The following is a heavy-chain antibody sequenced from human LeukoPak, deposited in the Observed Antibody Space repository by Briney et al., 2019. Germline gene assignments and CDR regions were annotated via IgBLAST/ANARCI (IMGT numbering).Heavy chain of an antibody. CDR2: IHYSGNT. CDR1: GGSISNSYY. Sequence: SETLSLTCTVSGGSISNSYYGGWIRQPPGKGLEWIGSIHYSGNTYYNPSLKSRVTISADTSKNQFSLRPSSVTAADTAVYYCVGMVRGGLTPSDYWGQGTLVTVSS. V-gene: IGHV4-39*01. CDR3: VGMVRGGLTPSDY. D-gene: IGHD3-10*01. J-gene: IGHJ4*02.